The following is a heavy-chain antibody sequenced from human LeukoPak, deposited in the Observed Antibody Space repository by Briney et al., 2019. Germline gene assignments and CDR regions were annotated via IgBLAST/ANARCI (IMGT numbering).Heavy chain of an antibody. V-gene: IGHV1-18*01. D-gene: IGHD6-19*01. Sequence: RASVKVSCKASGYTFTSYGISWVRQASGQGLEWMGWISAYNGNTNYAQKLQGRVTMTTDTSTSTAYMELRSLRSDDTAVYYCARDRRIAVAGTKGYFDYWGQGTLVTVSS. CDR2: ISAYNGNT. CDR1: GYTFTSYG. CDR3: ARDRRIAVAGTKGYFDY. J-gene: IGHJ4*02.